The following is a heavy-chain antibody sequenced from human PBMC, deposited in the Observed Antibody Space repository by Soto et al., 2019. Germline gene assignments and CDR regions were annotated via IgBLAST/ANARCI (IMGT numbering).Heavy chain of an antibody. CDR3: VKAAARGDY. Sequence: GGSLRLSCAASGFTFSSYWMHWVRQVTGKGLVWVSRINTDGSSTTYADSVKGRFTISRDNAKNTLYPQMNRLRAEDTAVYYCVKAAARGDYWGQGTLVTVSS. D-gene: IGHD3-10*01. CDR2: INTDGSST. V-gene: IGHV3-74*03. J-gene: IGHJ4*02. CDR1: GFTFSSYW.